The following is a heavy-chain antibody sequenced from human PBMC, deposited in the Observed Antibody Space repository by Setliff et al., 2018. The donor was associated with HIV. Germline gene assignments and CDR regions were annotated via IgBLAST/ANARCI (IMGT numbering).Heavy chain of an antibody. CDR3: ARDRRTGYDILTGYSFDY. V-gene: IGHV1-69*10. J-gene: IGHJ4*02. Sequence: ASVKVSCKASGGTFSSYAISWVRQAPGQGLEWMGGIIPILGIANYAQKFQGRVTITADKSTSTAYMELSSLRSEDTAVYYCARDRRTGYDILTGYSFDYWGQGTLVTVSS. CDR1: GGTFSSYA. D-gene: IGHD3-9*01. CDR2: IIPILGIA.